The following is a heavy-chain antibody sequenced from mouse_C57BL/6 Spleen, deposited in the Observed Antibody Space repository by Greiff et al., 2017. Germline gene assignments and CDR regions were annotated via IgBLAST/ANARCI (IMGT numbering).Heavy chain of an antibody. V-gene: IGHV1-53*01. CDR2: INPSNGGT. D-gene: IGHD1-1*01. CDR3: AREDYYGSSYGGYCDV. CDR1: GYTFTSYW. Sequence: QVQLQQPGTELVKPGASVKLSCKASGYTFTSYWMHWVKQRPGQGLEWIGNINPSNGGTNYNEKFQSKATLTVDKSSSTAYMQLSSLTSEDSAVYYCAREDYYGSSYGGYCDVWGTGTTVTVSS. J-gene: IGHJ1*03.